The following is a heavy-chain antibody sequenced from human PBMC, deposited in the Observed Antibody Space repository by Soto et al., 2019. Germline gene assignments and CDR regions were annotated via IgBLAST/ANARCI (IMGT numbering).Heavy chain of an antibody. CDR1: GFTFNTYW. Sequence: QLVESGGGLVQPGGSLRLSCATSGFTFNTYWMTWVRQAPGKGLEWVANIKEDGSEENYVDSVKGRFTISRDNDKNALLLQRNRLRREDSAVNYCVRSLTCDCLLFTLDYWGQGTLVSVSS. J-gene: IGHJ4*02. CDR3: VRSLTCDCLLFTLDY. V-gene: IGHV3-7*01. D-gene: IGHD2-21*02. CDR2: IKEDGSEE.